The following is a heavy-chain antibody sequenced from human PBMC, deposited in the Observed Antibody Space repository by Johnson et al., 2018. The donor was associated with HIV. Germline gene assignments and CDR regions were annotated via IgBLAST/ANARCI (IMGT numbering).Heavy chain of an antibody. V-gene: IGHV3-11*04. D-gene: IGHD3-10*01. CDR3: ARAADSGGLWFGEEKAFDI. Sequence: QVQLVESGGGLVRPGESLRLSCVASGFTFSDSYMNWIRQAPGKGLEWIAYISSGGSGMNYADSVKGRFTVSRDNAKKSLYLQMNSLRAEDTAVYYCARAADSGGLWFGEEKAFDIWGQGTMVTVSP. J-gene: IGHJ3*02. CDR1: GFTFSDSY. CDR2: ISSGGSGM.